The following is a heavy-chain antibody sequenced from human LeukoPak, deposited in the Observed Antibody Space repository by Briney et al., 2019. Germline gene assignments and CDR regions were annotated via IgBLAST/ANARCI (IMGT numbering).Heavy chain of an antibody. D-gene: IGHD1-20*01. J-gene: IGHJ6*02. CDR2: IAVGSGST. CDR3: AADYNWNLDYYYYYGMDV. V-gene: IGHV1-58*02. CDR1: GFTFTTSA. Sequence: ASVKVSCKASGFTFTTSAMQWVRQARGQRLEWIGWIAVGSGSTNYAQKFQERVTITRDMSTSTAYMELSSLRSEDTAVYYCAADYNWNLDYYYYYGMDVWGLGTMVTVSS.